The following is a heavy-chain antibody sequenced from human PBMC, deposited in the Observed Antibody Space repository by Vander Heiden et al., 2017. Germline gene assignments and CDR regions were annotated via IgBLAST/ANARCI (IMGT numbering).Heavy chain of an antibody. CDR3: ARTAAAGRMYWYFDL. CDR2: IYYSGST. V-gene: IGHV4-39*01. CDR1: GCSNSRSRYY. J-gene: IGHJ2*01. Sequence: QLPLQESRPGLVTPSETLSLTCTVSGCSNSRSRYYWRWIRQHPSQRVERTGRIYYSGSTYNSPSLKSRVTISVDTSKNQFSLKLSSVTAADTAVYYCARTAAAGRMYWYFDLWGRGTLVTVSS. D-gene: IGHD6-13*01.